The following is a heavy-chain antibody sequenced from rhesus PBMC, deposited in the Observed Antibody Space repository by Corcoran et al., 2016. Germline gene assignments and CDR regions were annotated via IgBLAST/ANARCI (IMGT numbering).Heavy chain of an antibody. V-gene: IGHV4S18*01. CDR1: GGSISSRNWL. Sequence: QVQLQESGPGLVKPSETLSLTCAVSGGSISSRNWLTWFRPHPGKGLEWIGGIYSKRASTNYNPSLKSRVTISKDTSKNQFSLKLSSVTAADTAVYYCARGDTVTTFVYWGQGVLVTVSS. CDR3: ARGDTVTTFVY. J-gene: IGHJ4*01. CDR2: IYSKRAST. D-gene: IGHD4-23*01.